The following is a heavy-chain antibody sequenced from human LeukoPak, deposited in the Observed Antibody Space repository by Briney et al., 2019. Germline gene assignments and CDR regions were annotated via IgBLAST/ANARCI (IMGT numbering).Heavy chain of an antibody. CDR2: ISSSSSYI. Sequence: GGSLRLSCAASGFTFSSYSMNWVRQAPGKGLEWVSSISSSSSYIYYADSVKGRFTISIDNAKNSLYLQMNSLRAEDTAVYYCARGDYYYDSSGYYFDYWGQGTLVTVSS. D-gene: IGHD3-22*01. J-gene: IGHJ4*02. CDR1: GFTFSSYS. CDR3: ARGDYYYDSSGYYFDY. V-gene: IGHV3-21*01.